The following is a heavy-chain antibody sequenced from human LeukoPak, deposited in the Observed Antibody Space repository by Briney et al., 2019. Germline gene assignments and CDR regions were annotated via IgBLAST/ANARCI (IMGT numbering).Heavy chain of an antibody. Sequence: PSETLSLTCTVSGGSISSYYWSWIRQPPGKGXXXXXYIYYSGSTNYNPSLKSRVTISVDTSKNQFSLKLSSVTAADTAVYYCARGVYGDYGRAFDIWGQGTMVTVSS. V-gene: IGHV4-59*01. CDR3: ARGVYGDYGRAFDI. D-gene: IGHD4-17*01. J-gene: IGHJ3*02. CDR1: GGSISSYY. CDR2: IYYSGST.